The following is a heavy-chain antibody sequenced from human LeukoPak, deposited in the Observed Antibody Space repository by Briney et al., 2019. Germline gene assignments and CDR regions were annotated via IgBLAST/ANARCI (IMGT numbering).Heavy chain of an antibody. J-gene: IGHJ4*02. CDR2: AYYSGST. Sequence: PSETLSLTCTVSGGSISNYYWSWIRQPPGKDMEWIGFAYYSGSTNYNPSLKSRVTISIDKSKNQFSLRLSSVTAADTAVYYCARRPATGNYFDYWGPGTLVTVSS. CDR3: ARRPATGNYFDY. D-gene: IGHD3-9*01. V-gene: IGHV4-59*08. CDR1: GGSISNYY.